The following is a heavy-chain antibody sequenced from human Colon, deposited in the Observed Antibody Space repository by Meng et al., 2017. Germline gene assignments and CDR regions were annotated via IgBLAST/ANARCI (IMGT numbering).Heavy chain of an antibody. Sequence: GGSLRLSCVASGFTFSSYYISWLRQAPGKALEWLATIKEDGSDKLYVASVKGRYTISRDNAKNSLFLQMNNLRAEDTAVYYCARDQYYGAGSYLALGAYDIWGQGEKVTVSS. D-gene: IGHD3-10*01. CDR1: GFTFSSYY. CDR2: IKEDGSDK. CDR3: ARDQYYGAGSYLALGAYDI. V-gene: IGHV3-7*01. J-gene: IGHJ3*02.